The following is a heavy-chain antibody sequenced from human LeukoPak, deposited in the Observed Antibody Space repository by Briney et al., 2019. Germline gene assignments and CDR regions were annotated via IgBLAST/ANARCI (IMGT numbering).Heavy chain of an antibody. CDR3: ARDASWSGWEIHYYYYMDV. Sequence: PSEALSLTCTVSGGSISSYYWSWIRQPAGKGLEWIGRIYTSGSTNYNPSLKGRVTMSVDTSKNQFSLKLSSVTAADTAVYYCARDASWSGWEIHYYYYMDVWGKGTTVTVSS. D-gene: IGHD3-3*01. CDR1: GGSISSYY. J-gene: IGHJ6*03. CDR2: IYTSGST. V-gene: IGHV4-4*07.